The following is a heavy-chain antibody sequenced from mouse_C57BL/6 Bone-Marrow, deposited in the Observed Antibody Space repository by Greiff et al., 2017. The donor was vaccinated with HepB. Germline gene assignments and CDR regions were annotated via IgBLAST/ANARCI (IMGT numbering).Heavy chain of an antibody. J-gene: IGHJ3*01. Sequence: QVHVKQPGAELVKPGASVKVSCKASGYTFTSYWMHWVKQRPGQGLEWIGRIHPSDSDTNYNQKFKGKATLTVDKSSSTAYMQLSSLTSEDSAVYYCAIIPLITTVVATRAYWGQGTLVTVSA. V-gene: IGHV1-74*01. CDR2: IHPSDSDT. D-gene: IGHD1-1*01. CDR1: GYTFTSYW. CDR3: AIIPLITTVVATRAY.